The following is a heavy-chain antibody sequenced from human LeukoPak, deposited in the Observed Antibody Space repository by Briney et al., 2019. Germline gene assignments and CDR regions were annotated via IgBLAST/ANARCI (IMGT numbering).Heavy chain of an antibody. CDR1: GGSISSSSYY. V-gene: IGHV4-39*07. Sequence: SETLSLTCTVSGGSISSSSYYWGWIRQPPGKGLEWIGSIYYSGSTYYNPSLKSRVTISVDTSKNQFSLKLSSVTAADTALYYCARGVGDYFDSSAYYEEPQFFDFWGQGTLVTVFS. CDR3: ARGVGDYFDSSAYYEEPQFFDF. J-gene: IGHJ4*02. CDR2: IYYSGST. D-gene: IGHD3-22*01.